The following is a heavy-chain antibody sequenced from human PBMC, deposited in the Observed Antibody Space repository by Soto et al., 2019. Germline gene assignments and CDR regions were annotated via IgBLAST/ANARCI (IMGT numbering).Heavy chain of an antibody. CDR2: IFYSGNT. J-gene: IGHJ4*02. Sequence: QVQLQESGPGLVKASDTLSLTCTVSGGSINSYYWSWIRQPPGKGLEWIGYIFYSGNTNYNPSLNSRVTLSVDTSKNHFSLKLTSVTAADTAVYYCARHAPGGPFDYWGQGTLVTVSS. V-gene: IGHV4-59*08. CDR3: ARHAPGGPFDY. CDR1: GGSINSYY.